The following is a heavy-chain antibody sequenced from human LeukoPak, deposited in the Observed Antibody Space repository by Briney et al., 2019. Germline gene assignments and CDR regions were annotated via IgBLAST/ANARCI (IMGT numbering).Heavy chain of an antibody. CDR3: ATKPTQDVQH. J-gene: IGHJ1*01. CDR2: INSDGSST. CDR1: GFTFSRYW. Sequence: GGSLRLSCAASGFTFSRYWMHWVRQAPGKGLVWVSRINSDGSSTNYADSVKGRFTISRDNSKNTLYLQMNSLRAEDTAVYYCATKPTQDVQHWGQGTLVTVSS. V-gene: IGHV3-74*01. D-gene: IGHD4-11*01.